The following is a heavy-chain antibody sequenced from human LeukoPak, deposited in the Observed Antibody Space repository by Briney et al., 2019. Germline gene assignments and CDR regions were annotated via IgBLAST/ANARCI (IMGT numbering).Heavy chain of an antibody. V-gene: IGHV3-7*01. Sequence: PGGSLRLSCAASGSTFSNYWMIWVRQAPGKGLEWVANINEDASKKYYVDSVEGRFTISRDDAKNSLYLQMNSLRAEDTAMYYCATSTYSSSPSWGQGTLVTVSS. CDR1: GSTFSNYW. J-gene: IGHJ5*02. D-gene: IGHD6-6*01. CDR2: INEDASKK. CDR3: ATSTYSSSPS.